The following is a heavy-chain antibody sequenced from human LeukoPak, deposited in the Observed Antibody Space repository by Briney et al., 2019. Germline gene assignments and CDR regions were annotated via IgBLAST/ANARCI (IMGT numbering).Heavy chain of an antibody. CDR3: ARSISATGNNFDY. V-gene: IGHV6-1*01. CDR2: TYFRSKWYH. D-gene: IGHD6-13*01. Sequence: SQTLSLTCAISGDSVSSHTPAWNWIRQSPSRGLEWLGRTYFRSKWYHDYTMSVKSRITINPDTSKNQFSLQLNSVTPEDTAVYYGARSISATGNNFDYWGQGTLVTVSS. J-gene: IGHJ4*02. CDR1: GDSVSSHTPA.